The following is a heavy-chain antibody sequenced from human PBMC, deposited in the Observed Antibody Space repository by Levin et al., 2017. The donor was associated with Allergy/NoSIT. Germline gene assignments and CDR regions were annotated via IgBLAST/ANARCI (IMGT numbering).Heavy chain of an antibody. CDR3: ARGDFVGAPAGYAMDV. Sequence: PGGSLRLSCAASGFTFSRHGMHWVRQAPGKGLEWVAVISYEGSNKYYADSVKGRFSISRDNSKNALFLQMNTLRAEDTAMYYCARGDFVGAPAGYAMDVWGQGTTVTVSS. V-gene: IGHV3-30*04. CDR1: GFTFSRHG. CDR2: ISYEGSNK. J-gene: IGHJ6*02. D-gene: IGHD2-2*01.